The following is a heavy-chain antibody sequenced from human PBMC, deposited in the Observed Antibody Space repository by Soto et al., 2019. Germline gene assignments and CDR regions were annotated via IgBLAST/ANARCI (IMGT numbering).Heavy chain of an antibody. Sequence: QVQLQESGPGLVKPSETLSLTCTVSGGSISSYYWSWIRQPPGKGLEWIGYIYYSGSTNYNPSLKRRVTRSGDTSKNQVSLKLSSVTAADTAVYYCARDLEGGYYGSGSYSPYNWFDPWGQGTLVTVSS. D-gene: IGHD3-10*01. V-gene: IGHV4-59*01. CDR3: ARDLEGGYYGSGSYSPYNWFDP. J-gene: IGHJ5*02. CDR1: GGSISSYY. CDR2: IYYSGST.